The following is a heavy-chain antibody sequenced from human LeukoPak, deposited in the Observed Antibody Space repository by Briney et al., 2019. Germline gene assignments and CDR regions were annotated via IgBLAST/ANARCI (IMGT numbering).Heavy chain of an antibody. D-gene: IGHD3-9*01. CDR2: IYYSGST. CDR3: ARNRGSNFDWSDY. J-gene: IGHJ4*02. Sequence: PSETLSLTCTVSGGSISTSDSFWDWMRQPPWKGPEWFGSIYYSGSTFYNPSLKSRVALSVDTSKNQFSLRLNSVTAADTAVYYCARNRGSNFDWSDYWGQGILVTVSS. CDR1: GGSISTSDSF. V-gene: IGHV4-39*01.